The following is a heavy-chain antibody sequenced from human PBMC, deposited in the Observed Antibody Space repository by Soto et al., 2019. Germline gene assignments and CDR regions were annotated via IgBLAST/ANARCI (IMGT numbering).Heavy chain of an antibody. V-gene: IGHV4-34*01. J-gene: IGHJ6*02. CDR1: GGSFSGYY. CDR2: INHSGST. CDR3: AREKVVVAATLPGKYGMDV. D-gene: IGHD2-15*01. Sequence: SETLSLTCAVYGGSFSGYYWSWIRQPPGKGLEWIGEINHSGSTNYNPSLKSRVTISVDTSENQFSLKLSSVTAADTAVYYCAREKVVVAATLPGKYGMDVWGQGTTVTVSS.